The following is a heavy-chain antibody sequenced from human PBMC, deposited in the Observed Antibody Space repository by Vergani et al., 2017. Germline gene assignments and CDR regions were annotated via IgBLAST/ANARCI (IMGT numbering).Heavy chain of an antibody. V-gene: IGHV4-34*01. J-gene: IGHJ4*02. CDR1: GGSFSGYY. CDR3: ARGLSGYCSSTSCYDGGYYFDY. Sequence: QVQLQQWGAGLLKPSETLSLTCAVYGGSFSGYYWSWIRQPPGKGLEWIGEINHSGSTNYNPSLKSRVTISVDTSKNQFSLKLSSVTAADTAVYYCARGLSGYCSSTSCYDGGYYFDYWGQGTLVTVSS. CDR2: INHSGST. D-gene: IGHD2-2*01.